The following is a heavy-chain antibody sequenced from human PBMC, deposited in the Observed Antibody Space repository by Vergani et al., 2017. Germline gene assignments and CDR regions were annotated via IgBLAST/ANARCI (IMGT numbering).Heavy chain of an antibody. CDR1: GYTFTGYY. J-gene: IGHJ6*03. D-gene: IGHD1-20*01. CDR2: INPNSGGT. Sequence: QVQLVQSGAEVKKPGASVKVSCKASGYTFTGYYMHWVRQAPGQGLEWMGWINPNSGGTNYAQKFQGRVTMTRDTSISTAYMELSRLRSDDTAVYYCARDKEYNWNPRDQPYYYYYMDVWGKGTTVTVSS. V-gene: IGHV1-2*02. CDR3: ARDKEYNWNPRDQPYYYYYMDV.